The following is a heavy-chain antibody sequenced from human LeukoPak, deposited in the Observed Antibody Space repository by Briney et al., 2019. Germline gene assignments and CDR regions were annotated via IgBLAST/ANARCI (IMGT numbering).Heavy chain of an antibody. Sequence: ASVKVSCKASGYTFTSYGISWVRQATGQGLEWMGWMNPNSGNTGYAQKFQGRVTMTRNTSISTAYMELSSLRSEDTAVYYCARGASGTTSPDAFDIWGQGTMVTVSS. J-gene: IGHJ3*02. CDR1: GYTFTSYG. V-gene: IGHV1-8*02. D-gene: IGHD1-1*01. CDR2: MNPNSGNT. CDR3: ARGASGTTSPDAFDI.